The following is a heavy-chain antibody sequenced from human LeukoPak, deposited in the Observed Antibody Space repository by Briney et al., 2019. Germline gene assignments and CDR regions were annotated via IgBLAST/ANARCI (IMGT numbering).Heavy chain of an antibody. CDR1: GGSISSSSYY. V-gene: IGHV4-39*01. J-gene: IGHJ4*02. D-gene: IGHD3-22*01. CDR2: IYYGGST. CDR3: ARTTVYYYDSSGYPVLGNFDY. Sequence: PSETLSLTCTVSGGSISSSSYYWGWIRQPPGKGLEWIGSIYYGGSTYYNQSLNSRVTISVDTSKNQFSLKLSSVTAADTAVYYCARTTVYYYDSSGYPVLGNFDYWGQGTLVTVSS.